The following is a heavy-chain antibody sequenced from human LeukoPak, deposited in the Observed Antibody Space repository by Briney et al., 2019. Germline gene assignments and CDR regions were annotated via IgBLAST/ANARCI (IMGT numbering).Heavy chain of an antibody. V-gene: IGHV3-7*01. D-gene: IGHD2-8*02. Sequence: QPGGSLRLSCAASGFTLRDYWMTWVRQAPGKGLQWVANIKLDGTEKYYVDSVKGRFTISRDDPKNTVFLEMESLRAEDTAVYYCARISVVSYYFEYWGQGTLVTVSS. CDR3: ARISVVSYYFEY. CDR2: IKLDGTEK. CDR1: GFTLRDYW. J-gene: IGHJ4*02.